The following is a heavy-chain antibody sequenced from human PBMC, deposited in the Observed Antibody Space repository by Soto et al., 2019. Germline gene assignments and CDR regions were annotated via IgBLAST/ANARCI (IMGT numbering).Heavy chain of an antibody. J-gene: IGHJ4*02. Sequence: QVQLVESGGGVVQPGRSLRLSCAASGFTFSSFGMHWVRQAPGKGLEWVAVISYDGSNKYYAASVKGRFTISRDNSKNTLYLQMNSLRAEDTAIYYCAKDRGYTYGRGFDYWGQGTLVTVSS. CDR3: AKDRGYTYGRGFDY. V-gene: IGHV3-30*18. CDR1: GFTFSSFG. D-gene: IGHD5-18*01. CDR2: ISYDGSNK.